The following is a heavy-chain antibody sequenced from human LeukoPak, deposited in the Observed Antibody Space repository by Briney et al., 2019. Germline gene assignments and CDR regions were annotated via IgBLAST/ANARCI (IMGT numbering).Heavy chain of an antibody. J-gene: IGHJ4*02. CDR2: INHSGST. D-gene: IGHD3-22*01. V-gene: IGHV4-4*02. Sequence: PSGALSLTCAVSGGSISSSNWWSWIRQPPGKGLEWIGEINHSGSTNYNPSLKGRVTISVDTSKNQFSLKLSSVTAADTAVYYCARGAYYYDSRPNSYIDYWGQGTLVTVSS. CDR1: GGSISSSNW. CDR3: ARGAYYYDSRPNSYIDY.